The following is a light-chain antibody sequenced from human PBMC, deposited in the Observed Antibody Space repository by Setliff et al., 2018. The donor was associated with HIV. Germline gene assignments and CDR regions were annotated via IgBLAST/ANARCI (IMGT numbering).Light chain of an antibody. J-gene: IGLJ1*01. V-gene: IGLV2-14*01. Sequence: QSVLTQPASVSGSLGQSITISCAGTTSDIGSYDLVSWYQQHPGKAPKLIIYRVSNRPSGVSNRFSGSKSVHTASLTISGLQPEDEADYYCSSYTVRSNLRDVVGTGTKV. CDR2: RVS. CDR3: SSYTVRSNLRDV. CDR1: TSDIGSYDL.